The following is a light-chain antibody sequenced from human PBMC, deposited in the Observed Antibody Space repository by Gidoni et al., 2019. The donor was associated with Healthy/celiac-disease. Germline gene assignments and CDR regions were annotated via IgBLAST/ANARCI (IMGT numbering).Light chain of an antibody. CDR3: QSYDNTLSGSGV. J-gene: IGLJ2*01. CDR2: GNS. CDR1: SSNIGAGYD. Sequence: QSVLTQPPSVSGAPGQRVTISCTGSSSNIGAGYDVHWYQQLPGTAPNLLIYGNSNRPSGVPDRFSGSKSGTSASLAITGLQAEDEADYYCQSYDNTLSGSGVFGGWTKLTVL. V-gene: IGLV1-40*01.